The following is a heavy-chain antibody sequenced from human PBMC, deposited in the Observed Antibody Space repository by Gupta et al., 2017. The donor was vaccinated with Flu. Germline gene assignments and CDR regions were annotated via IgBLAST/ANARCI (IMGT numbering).Heavy chain of an antibody. D-gene: IGHD5-18*01. V-gene: IGHV1-3*01. CDR1: GYSFTSYD. CDR3: ARRSSYYKYFDY. CDR2: INAGNEKT. J-gene: IGHJ4*02. Sequence: QVQFVQSGAEVKKPGASVKVSCTASGYSFTSYDMHWVRQAPGQRLEWMGWINAGNEKTKYSQKFQRRVTITRDTSASTVYMELSRLRSEDTAMYYCARRSSYYKYFDYWGQGTLVTVSS.